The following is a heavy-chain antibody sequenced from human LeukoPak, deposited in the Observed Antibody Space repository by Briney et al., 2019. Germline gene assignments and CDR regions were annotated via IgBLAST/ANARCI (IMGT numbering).Heavy chain of an antibody. V-gene: IGHV4-59*01. Sequence: SETLSLTCTVSGGSISTYYWSWIRQPPGKRLEWIGYISYTVTSNYSPSLKSRVTISVDTSKNQFSLKLSSVTAADTAVYYCARVGDWNDLVYWGQGTLVTVSS. J-gene: IGHJ4*02. D-gene: IGHD1-1*01. CDR2: ISYTVTS. CDR1: GGSISTYY. CDR3: ARVGDWNDLVY.